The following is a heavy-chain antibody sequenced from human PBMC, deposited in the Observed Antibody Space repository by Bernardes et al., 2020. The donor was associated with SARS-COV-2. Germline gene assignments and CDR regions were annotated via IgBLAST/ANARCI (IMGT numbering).Heavy chain of an antibody. V-gene: IGHV3-7*01. CDR1: GFTFSTSW. CDR2: INLDGSQV. Sequence: GGSLRLSCVGSGFTFSTSWMSWVRQAPGRGLEWVAYINLDGSQVVYVESVKGRFTVSRDNAKNSLFLQMGSLRVEDTAVYYCVRDRVWGQGTLVTVSS. J-gene: IGHJ4*02. CDR3: VRDRV. D-gene: IGHD3-3*01.